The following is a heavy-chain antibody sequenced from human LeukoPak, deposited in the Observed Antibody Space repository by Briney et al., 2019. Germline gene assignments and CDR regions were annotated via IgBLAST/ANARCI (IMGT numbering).Heavy chain of an antibody. D-gene: IGHD6-13*01. CDR1: GYSISSGYY. J-gene: IGHJ4*02. CDR3: ARVYSSSWYLPEYYFDY. Sequence: SETLSLTCTVSGYSISSGYYWGWIRQPPGKGLEWIGSIYHSGSSYYNPSLKSRVTISVDTSKNQFSLKLSSVTAADTAVYYCARVYSSSWYLPEYYFDYWGQGTLVTVSS. V-gene: IGHV4-38-2*02. CDR2: IYHSGSS.